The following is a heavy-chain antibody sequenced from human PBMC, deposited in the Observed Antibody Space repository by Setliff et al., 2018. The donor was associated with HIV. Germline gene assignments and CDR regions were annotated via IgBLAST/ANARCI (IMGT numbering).Heavy chain of an antibody. CDR2: IYYSGST. V-gene: IGHV4-59*08. CDR3: ARGPGSSAYYRSTYNWFDP. Sequence: SETLSLTCTVSGGSISSYYWSWIRQPPGKGLEWIGYIYYSGSTNYNPSLKSRVTISVDTSKNQFSLKLSSVTAADTAVYFCARGPGSSAYYRSTYNWFDPWGQGTLVTAPQ. J-gene: IGHJ5*02. CDR1: GGSISSYY. D-gene: IGHD3-22*01.